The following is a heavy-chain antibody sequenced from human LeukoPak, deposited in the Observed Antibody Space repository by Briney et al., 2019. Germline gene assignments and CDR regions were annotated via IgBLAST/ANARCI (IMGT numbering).Heavy chain of an antibody. CDR1: GYTFTNYY. CDR2: INPNGGNT. CDR3: ARERRAWGEDF. V-gene: IGHV1-46*01. Sequence: GSVKVSCKASGYTFTNYYIHWVRQAPGQGLEWVGLINPNGGNTGYAQRFQGRVTVTTDTSTSTVFMELNSLQSEDTAVYYCARERRAWGEDFWGQGTLVTVSS. J-gene: IGHJ4*02. D-gene: IGHD3-16*01.